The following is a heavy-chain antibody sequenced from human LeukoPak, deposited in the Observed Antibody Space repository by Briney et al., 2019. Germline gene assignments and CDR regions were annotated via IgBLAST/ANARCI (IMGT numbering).Heavy chain of an antibody. CDR3: ARHYGSGSYYSYWFDP. Sequence: SETLSLTCTVSGGSISSSSYYWGWIRQPPGKGLEWIGSIYYSGSTYYNPSLKSRVTISVDTSKNQFSLKLSSVTAADTAVYFCARHYGSGSYYSYWFDPWGQGTLVTDTS. CDR1: GGSISSSSYY. V-gene: IGHV4-39*01. J-gene: IGHJ5*02. CDR2: IYYSGST. D-gene: IGHD3-10*01.